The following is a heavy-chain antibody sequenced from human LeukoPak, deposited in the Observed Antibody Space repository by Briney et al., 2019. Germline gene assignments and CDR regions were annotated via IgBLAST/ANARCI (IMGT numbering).Heavy chain of an antibody. CDR2: IRQDGGQT. Sequence: GGSLRLSCAASGFTFSSYSMNWVRQAPGKGLEWVANIRQDGGQTNYADSVKGRFTISRDNARNSLYLHMNSLGAEDTAVYYCARDRAMDDYWGQGTLVTVSS. CDR1: GFTFSSYS. J-gene: IGHJ4*02. V-gene: IGHV3-7*01. D-gene: IGHD2-8*01. CDR3: ARDRAMDDY.